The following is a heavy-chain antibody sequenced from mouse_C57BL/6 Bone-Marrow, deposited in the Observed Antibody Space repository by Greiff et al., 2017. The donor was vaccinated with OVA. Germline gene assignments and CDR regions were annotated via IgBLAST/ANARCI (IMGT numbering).Heavy chain of an antibody. CDR2: ISYDGSN. J-gene: IGHJ2*01. D-gene: IGHD4-1*01. CDR1: GYSITSGYY. V-gene: IGHV3-6*01. Sequence: EVQLVESGPGLVKPSQSLSLTCSVTGYSITSGYYWNWIRQFPGNKLVWMGYISYDGSNNYNPSLKNRISITRDTSKNQFFLKLNSVTTEDTATYYCARERGTGDYFDYWGQGTTLTVSS. CDR3: ARERGTGDYFDY.